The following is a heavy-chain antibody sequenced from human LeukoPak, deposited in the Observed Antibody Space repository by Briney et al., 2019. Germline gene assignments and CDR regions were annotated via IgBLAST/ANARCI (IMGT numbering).Heavy chain of an antibody. Sequence: GGSLRLSCAASGFSFNNAWMNWVRQAPGKGLEWVGRIKTKTEGETTEYAAPVKGSFTISRDDSKNTMYLQMNSLKTEDTAVYYCTNMAYPFDYWGQGTLVTVSS. CDR1: GFSFNNAW. V-gene: IGHV3-15*07. CDR2: IKTKTEGETT. J-gene: IGHJ4*02. CDR3: TNMAYPFDY. D-gene: IGHD2-2*01.